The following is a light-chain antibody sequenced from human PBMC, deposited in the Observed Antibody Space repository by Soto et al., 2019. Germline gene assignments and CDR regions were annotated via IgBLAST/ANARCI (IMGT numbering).Light chain of an antibody. J-gene: IGLJ7*01. CDR3: SAWDDSLNGRV. Sequence: QSVLTQPPSASGTSGQRVTISCSGSSSNIGKNTVNWYQQFPGTAPKLLIYRDNQRPSGVPDRFSGSRSGTSASLAIRGLQAEDEADYFCSAWDDSLNGRVFGGGTQLTVL. V-gene: IGLV1-44*01. CDR2: RDN. CDR1: SSNIGKNT.